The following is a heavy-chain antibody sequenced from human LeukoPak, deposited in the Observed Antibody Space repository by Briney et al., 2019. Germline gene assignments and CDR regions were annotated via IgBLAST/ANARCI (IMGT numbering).Heavy chain of an antibody. J-gene: IGHJ4*02. Sequence: ASVKVSCKASGYTFTDYYIHWVRQAPGQGLEFLGWMHPNSGDTTCAQKFQGRVTLTRDTPISTAYMELSRLKSDDTAVYYCSREDYWGQGTLVSVSS. V-gene: IGHV1-2*02. CDR3: SREDY. CDR1: GYTFTDYY. CDR2: MHPNSGDT.